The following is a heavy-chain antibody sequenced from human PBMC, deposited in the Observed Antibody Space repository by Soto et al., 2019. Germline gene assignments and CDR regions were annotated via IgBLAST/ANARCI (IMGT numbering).Heavy chain of an antibody. Sequence: QVQLVQSGAEVKKPGSSVKVSCKASGGTFSSYAISWVRQAPGQGLEWMGGIIPIFGTANYAQKFQGRVTITADDSTSTAYMERSSLGSEDTAVHYCAGESSSPSGMGVWGQGTTGTVS. CDR2: IIPIFGTA. D-gene: IGHD2-2*01. CDR3: AGESSSPSGMGV. V-gene: IGHV1-69*12. J-gene: IGHJ6*02. CDR1: GGTFSSYA.